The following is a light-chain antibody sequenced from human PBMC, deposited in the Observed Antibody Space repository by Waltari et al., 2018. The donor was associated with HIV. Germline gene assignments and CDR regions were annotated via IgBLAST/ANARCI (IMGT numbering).Light chain of an antibody. J-gene: IGKJ5*01. CDR2: DVS. V-gene: IGKV3-11*01. Sequence: IVLTQSPATLSLSPGERATLSCRASQSISSFLAWYRQTPGQAPRLLIYDVSNRATGISDRFSVSGFGTDFTLTINYLEPEDSGIYYCQQRRRWPVTFGEGTRLEIK. CDR1: QSISSF. CDR3: QQRRRWPVT.